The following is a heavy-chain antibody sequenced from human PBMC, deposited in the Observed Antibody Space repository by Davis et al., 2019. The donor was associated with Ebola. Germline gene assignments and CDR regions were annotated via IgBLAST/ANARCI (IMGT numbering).Heavy chain of an antibody. CDR2: ISSSSSYI. CDR1: GFTFSSYS. D-gene: IGHD3-3*01. J-gene: IGHJ5*02. Sequence: GESLKISCAASGFTFSSYSMNWVRQAPGKGLEWVSSISSSSSYIYYADSVKGRFTISSDNAKNSLYLQMNSLRAEDTAVYYCARDLPYYDFWSGYFDPWGQGTLVTVSS. V-gene: IGHV3-21*01. CDR3: ARDLPYYDFWSGYFDP.